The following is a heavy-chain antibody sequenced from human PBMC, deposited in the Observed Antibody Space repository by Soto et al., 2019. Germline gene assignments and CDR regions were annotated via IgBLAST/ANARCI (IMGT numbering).Heavy chain of an antibody. CDR2: IKSKTDGGTT. V-gene: IGHV3-15*01. J-gene: IGHJ3*02. CDR3: TTRVSRIYDFWSGLTHDAFDI. Sequence: GGSLRLSCAASGFTFSNAWMSWVRQAPGKGLEWVGRIKSKTDGGTTDYAAPVKGRFTISRDDSKNTLYLQMNSLKTEDTVVYYCTTRVSRIYDFWSGLTHDAFDIWGQGTMVTVSS. CDR1: GFTFSNAW. D-gene: IGHD3-3*01.